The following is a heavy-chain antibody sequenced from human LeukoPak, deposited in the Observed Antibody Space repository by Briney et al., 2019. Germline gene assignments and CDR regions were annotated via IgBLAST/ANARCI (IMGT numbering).Heavy chain of an antibody. CDR3: ARVRTFGGVINS. J-gene: IGHJ4*02. V-gene: IGHV3-11*01. Sequence: GGSLRLSCAASGFTFSDYYRSWIRRAPGKGLEWVSYINSSGTTIYYTDSVKGRFTISRDNAKNSLYLQMNSLRAEDTAVYYCARVRTFGGVINSWGQGTLVTVSS. CDR1: GFTFSDYY. D-gene: IGHD3-16*01. CDR2: INSSGTTI.